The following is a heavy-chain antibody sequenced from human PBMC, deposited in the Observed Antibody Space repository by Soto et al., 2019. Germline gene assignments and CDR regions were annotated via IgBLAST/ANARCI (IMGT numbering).Heavy chain of an antibody. CDR1: GGSISSYY. CDR2: IYYSGST. J-gene: IGHJ5*02. V-gene: IGHV4-59*01. CDR3: ARVNYDFWSGYYTEWFYP. Sequence: PSETLSLTCTVSGGSISSYYWSWIRQPPGKGLEWIGYIYYSGSTNYNPSLKSRVTISVDTSKNQFSLKLSSVTAADTAVYYCARVNYDFWSGYYTEWFYPWGQGTLVPVSS. D-gene: IGHD3-3*01.